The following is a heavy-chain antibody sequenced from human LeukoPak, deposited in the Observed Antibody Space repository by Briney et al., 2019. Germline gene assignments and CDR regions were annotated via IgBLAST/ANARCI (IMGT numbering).Heavy chain of an antibody. CDR1: GFTFSSYS. D-gene: IGHD5-12*01. CDR3: ARESSSGYSGYDPVAFDY. Sequence: GGSLRLSCAASGFTFSSYSMNWVRQAPGKGLEWVSSISSSSSYIYYADSVKGRFTISRDNAKNSLYLQMNSLRAEDTAVYYCARESSSGYSGYDPVAFDYWGQGTLVTVSP. CDR2: ISSSSSYI. V-gene: IGHV3-21*01. J-gene: IGHJ4*02.